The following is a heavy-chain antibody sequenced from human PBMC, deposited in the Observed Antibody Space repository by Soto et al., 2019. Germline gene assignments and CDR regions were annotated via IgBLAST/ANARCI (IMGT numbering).Heavy chain of an antibody. J-gene: IGHJ4*02. V-gene: IGHV2-5*02. Sequence: QITVKESVPALVKPTQTLTLTCTFSGLAFSTADRAVGWIRQAHGKALDWLALIDGDDNKRYSPSLTNRLTTASGNSKNQLVRTMPEMDPVDTATDSCAHGRTSGKPIVFEYWGQGTLVTVSA. CDR2: IDGDDNK. D-gene: IGHD1-1*01. CDR1: GLAFSTADRA. CDR3: AHGRTSGKPIVFEY.